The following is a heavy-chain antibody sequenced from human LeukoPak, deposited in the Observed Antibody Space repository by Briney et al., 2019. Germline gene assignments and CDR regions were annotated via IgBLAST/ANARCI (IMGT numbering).Heavy chain of an antibody. D-gene: IGHD6-19*01. J-gene: IGHJ4*02. Sequence: PGGSLRLSCAASGFSFSTYGMNWVRQAPGKGLEWVSTISRSGDITYYVDSVKGRFTISRDNSKNTLYLQMNSLRAEDTAIYYCATGSTSVAGMKYWGQGILVTVSS. CDR1: GFSFSTYG. CDR2: ISRSGDIT. V-gene: IGHV3-23*01. CDR3: ATGSTSVAGMKY.